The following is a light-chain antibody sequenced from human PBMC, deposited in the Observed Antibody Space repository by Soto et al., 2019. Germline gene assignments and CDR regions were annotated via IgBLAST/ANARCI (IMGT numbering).Light chain of an antibody. J-gene: IGKJ3*01. CDR2: GAS. Sequence: EIVLTQSPGTLSLSPGERATLSCRASQSVRNNYLAWYQQKPGQAPRLLIYGASTRATGIPDRFSGSGSGTDFTLTINRLEPEDSAVYYCQQYVRSPQSTFGPGTKVDIK. CDR1: QSVRNNY. CDR3: QQYVRSPQST. V-gene: IGKV3-20*01.